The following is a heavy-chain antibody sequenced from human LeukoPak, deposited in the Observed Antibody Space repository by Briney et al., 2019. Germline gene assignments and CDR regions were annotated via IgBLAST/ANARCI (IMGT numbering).Heavy chain of an antibody. CDR2: ITSKANNYAT. CDR1: GFTFSGST. CDR3: TRHVIGTARTEDY. V-gene: IGHV3-73*01. D-gene: IGHD6-6*01. Sequence: AGGSLRLSCEASGFTFSGSTMHWVRQTSGEGLEWVGRITSKANNYATAYGASVKGRFTISRDDSKDTAYLQMNSLKIEDTAMCYCTRHVIGTARTEDYWGQGALVTVSS. J-gene: IGHJ4*02.